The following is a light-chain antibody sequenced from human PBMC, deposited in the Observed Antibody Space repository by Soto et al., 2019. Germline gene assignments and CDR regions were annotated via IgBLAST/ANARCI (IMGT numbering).Light chain of an antibody. CDR1: QSVSSSY. Sequence: ENVLTPSPGPLSLSPGAQATLSCRASQSVSSSYLAWYQQKPGQAPRLLIYGTSSRATGIPDRFSGSGSGTDFTLTISRLEPEDFAVYYCQQYGSSPLTFGGGAKVDI. V-gene: IGKV3-20*01. CDR3: QQYGSSPLT. J-gene: IGKJ4*01. CDR2: GTS.